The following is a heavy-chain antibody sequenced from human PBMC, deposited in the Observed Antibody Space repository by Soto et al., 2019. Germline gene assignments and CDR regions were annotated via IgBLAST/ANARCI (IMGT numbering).Heavy chain of an antibody. D-gene: IGHD3-10*01. CDR1: GYSFTTYG. CDR2: ISDYNGNT. J-gene: IGHJ6*02. Sequence: QVQLVQSGAEVKKPGASVKVSCKASGYSFTTYGISWVRQAPGQGLEWMGWISDYNGNTNYEKKFQGRVTMTTDTSTRTVYMGLKRLSSDDTAVYYCAREGYYSGSESYSPPRYYGMDVWGQGTTVTVS. V-gene: IGHV1-18*01. CDR3: AREGYYSGSESYSPPRYYGMDV.